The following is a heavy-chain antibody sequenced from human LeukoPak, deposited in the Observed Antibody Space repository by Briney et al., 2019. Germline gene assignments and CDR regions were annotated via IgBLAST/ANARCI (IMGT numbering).Heavy chain of an antibody. Sequence: GASVKVSCKASGYTFTTYYLHWVRQAPGQGLEWMGLINPSGGSTSYAQKFQGRVTMTRDTSTSTVYMELSSLRSEDTAVYYCARDKQQLDYFDYWGQGTLVTVSS. CDR1: GYTFTTYY. V-gene: IGHV1-46*01. J-gene: IGHJ4*02. CDR2: INPSGGST. D-gene: IGHD6-13*01. CDR3: ARDKQQLDYFDY.